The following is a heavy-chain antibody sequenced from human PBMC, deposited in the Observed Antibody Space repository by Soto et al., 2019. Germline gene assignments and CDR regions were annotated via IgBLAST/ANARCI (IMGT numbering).Heavy chain of an antibody. J-gene: IGHJ3*02. CDR1: GFTFSSYW. CDR2: IKQDGSEK. D-gene: IGHD3-22*01. Sequence: EVQLVESGGGLVQPGGSLRLSCAASGFTFSSYWMSWVRQAPGKGLEWVANIKQDGSEKYYVDSVKGRFTISRDNAKNSLYLQMNSLRAEDTAVYYCARDNGMIAVVMNAFDIWGQGTMVTVSS. V-gene: IGHV3-7*04. CDR3: ARDNGMIAVVMNAFDI.